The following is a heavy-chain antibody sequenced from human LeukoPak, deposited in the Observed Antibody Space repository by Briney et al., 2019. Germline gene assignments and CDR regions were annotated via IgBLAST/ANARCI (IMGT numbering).Heavy chain of an antibody. CDR2: ISWNSGSI. CDR1: GFTFDDYA. V-gene: IGHV3-9*01. J-gene: IGHJ4*02. CDR3: AKGLGDY. Sequence: GGSLRLSCAASGFTFDDYALHWVRQAPGKGLEWVSGISWNSGSIGYADSVKGRFTISRDSAKNSLYLQMNSLRAEDTALYYCAKGLGDYWGQGALVTVSS.